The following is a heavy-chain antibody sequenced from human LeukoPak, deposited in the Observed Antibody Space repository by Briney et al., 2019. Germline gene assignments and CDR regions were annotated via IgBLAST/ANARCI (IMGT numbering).Heavy chain of an antibody. Sequence: PSETLSLTCTVSGGSISSSSYYWGWIRQPPGKGLEWIGSIYYSGSTYYNPSLKSRVTISVDTSKNQFSLKLSSATAADTAVYYCASGRGYSYGYYWGQGTLVTVSS. CDR1: GGSISSSSYY. J-gene: IGHJ4*02. D-gene: IGHD5-18*01. V-gene: IGHV4-39*01. CDR2: IYYSGST. CDR3: ASGRGYSYGYY.